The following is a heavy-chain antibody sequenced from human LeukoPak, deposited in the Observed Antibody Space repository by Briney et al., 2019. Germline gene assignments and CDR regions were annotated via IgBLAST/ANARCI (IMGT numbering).Heavy chain of an antibody. Sequence: GGSLRLSCAASGFTFSSYGMHWVRQAPGKGLEWVSGISWNSGSIGYADSVKGRFTISRDNAKNSLYLQMNSLRAEDTALYYCAKASSGWYGDFDYWGQGTLVTVSS. CDR3: AKASSGWYGDFDY. J-gene: IGHJ4*02. CDR2: ISWNSGSI. V-gene: IGHV3-9*01. CDR1: GFTFSSYG. D-gene: IGHD6-19*01.